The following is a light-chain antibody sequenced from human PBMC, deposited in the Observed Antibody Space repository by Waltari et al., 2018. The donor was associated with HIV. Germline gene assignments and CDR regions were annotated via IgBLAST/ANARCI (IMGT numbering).Light chain of an antibody. CDR2: GRN. J-gene: IGLJ3*02. Sequence: SSELTQDPAVSVALGQTIRITCQGASLRNFYASWYQQKPGQAPLLVLYGRNDRPSGIPDRFSGSKSGNTSSLTISGVQAEDEADYYCNSRDSSGNLWVFGGGTKLTVL. V-gene: IGLV3-19*01. CDR1: SLRNFY. CDR3: NSRDSSGNLWV.